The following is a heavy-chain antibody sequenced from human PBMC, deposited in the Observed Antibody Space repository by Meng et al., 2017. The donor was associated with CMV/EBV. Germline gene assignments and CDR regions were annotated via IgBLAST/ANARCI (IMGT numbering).Heavy chain of an antibody. Sequence: GESLKISCAASGFTFSSYGMHWVRQAPGKGLEWVAFIRYDGSNKYCADSVKGRFTISRDNSKNTLYLQMNSLRAEDTAVYYCAKESLLYSGSYFDYWGQGTLVTVSS. CDR2: IRYDGSNK. V-gene: IGHV3-30*02. J-gene: IGHJ4*02. CDR1: GFTFSSYG. CDR3: AKESLLYSGSYFDY. D-gene: IGHD1-26*01.